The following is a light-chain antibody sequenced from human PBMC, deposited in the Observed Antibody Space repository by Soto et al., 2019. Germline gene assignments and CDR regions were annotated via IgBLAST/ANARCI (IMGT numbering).Light chain of an antibody. CDR2: GNS. Sequence: QSVLTQPPSVSGAPGQRVTISCTGSSSNIGAGYDVHWYQQLPGTAPKLLIHGNSNRPSGVPYRFSGSKSGTSASLAITGLQAEDEADYYCQSYDSSLSGWVFGGRNKLTVL. V-gene: IGLV1-40*01. J-gene: IGLJ3*02. CDR3: QSYDSSLSGWV. CDR1: SSNIGAGYD.